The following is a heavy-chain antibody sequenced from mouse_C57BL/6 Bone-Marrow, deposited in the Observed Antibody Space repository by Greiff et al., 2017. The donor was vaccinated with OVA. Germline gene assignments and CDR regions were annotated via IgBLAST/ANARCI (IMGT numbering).Heavy chain of an antibody. V-gene: IGHV14-4*01. D-gene: IGHD2-1*01. CDR1: GFNIKDDY. CDR3: TFYGNPAWFAY. CDR2: IDPENGDT. J-gene: IGHJ3*01. Sequence: EVKLQQSGAELVRPGASVKLSCTASGFNIKDDYMHWVKQRPEQGLEWIGWIDPENGDTEYASKFQGKATITADTSSNTAYLQLSSLTSEDTAVYYCTFYGNPAWFAYWGQGTLVTVSA.